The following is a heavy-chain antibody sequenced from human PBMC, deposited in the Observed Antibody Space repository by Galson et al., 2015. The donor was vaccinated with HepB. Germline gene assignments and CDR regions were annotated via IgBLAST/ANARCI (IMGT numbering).Heavy chain of an antibody. CDR2: IWYDGSNK. CDR3: ARDSQGTRLDY. V-gene: IGHV3-33*01. CDR1: GFTFSSYG. D-gene: IGHD1-1*01. Sequence: SLRLSCAASGFTFSSYGMHWVRQAPGKGLEWVAVIWYDGSNKYYADSVKGRFTISRDNSKNTLYLQMNSLRAEDTAVYYCARDSQGTRLDYWGQGTLVTVSS. J-gene: IGHJ4*02.